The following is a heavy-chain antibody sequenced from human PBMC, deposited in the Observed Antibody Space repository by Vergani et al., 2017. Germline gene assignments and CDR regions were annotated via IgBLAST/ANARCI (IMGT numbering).Heavy chain of an antibody. D-gene: IGHD3-10*01. Sequence: QVQLVQSGAEVKKPGASVKVSCKASGYTFTGYYMHWVRQAPGQGLEWMGWINPNSGGTNYAQKFQGRVTMTRDTSISTAYMELSRLRSDDTAVYYCARVAGRYYGSGKDPAGPDYWGQGTLVTVSS. V-gene: IGHV1-2*02. CDR2: INPNSGGT. J-gene: IGHJ4*02. CDR1: GYTFTGYY. CDR3: ARVAGRYYGSGKDPAGPDY.